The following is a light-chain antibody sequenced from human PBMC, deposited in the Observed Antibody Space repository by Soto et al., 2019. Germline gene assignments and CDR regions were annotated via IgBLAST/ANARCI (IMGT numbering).Light chain of an antibody. V-gene: IGKV3-11*01. CDR1: PSVSSY. J-gene: IGKJ1*01. Sequence: EIELTQSPATLSLYPGERATLYCRASPSVSSYLACYQQQPGQPPRLLISDASTRATGLPARFSGSGSGTDFTLTFSILAPEGFAGCSCHQRSNWPCFGQGTKVDI. CDR3: HQRSNWPC. CDR2: DAS.